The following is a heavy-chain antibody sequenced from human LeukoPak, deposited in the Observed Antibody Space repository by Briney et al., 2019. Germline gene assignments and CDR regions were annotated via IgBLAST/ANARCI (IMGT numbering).Heavy chain of an antibody. CDR1: GVSSSSSY. V-gene: IGHV4-59*08. J-gene: IGHJ4*02. Sequence: SETLSLTCTVSGVSSSSSYWSWIRQPPGKGLEWLGYIFYTGDSNHNPSLKSRVSISLDTSKDQISLKLSSVTAADTAVYYCARHRFASPLDSWGQGTLVTVSS. CDR2: IFYTGDS. D-gene: IGHD2-21*01. CDR3: ARHRFASPLDS.